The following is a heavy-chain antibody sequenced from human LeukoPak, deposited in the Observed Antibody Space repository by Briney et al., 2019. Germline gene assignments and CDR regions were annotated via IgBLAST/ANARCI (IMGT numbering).Heavy chain of an antibody. V-gene: IGHV4-39*02. J-gene: IGHJ4*02. D-gene: IGHD6-25*01. CDR3: ARSSGTGTFSH. CDR1: GDSISRSTYY. CDR2: VYYGRSP. Sequence: SETLSLTCTVSGDSISRSTYYWAWIRQPPGKGLEWIGSVYYGRSPYFNPSLESRATISVDTSMNHFSLKMSSVTAADTAVYYCARSSGTGTFSHWGQGTLVTVSS.